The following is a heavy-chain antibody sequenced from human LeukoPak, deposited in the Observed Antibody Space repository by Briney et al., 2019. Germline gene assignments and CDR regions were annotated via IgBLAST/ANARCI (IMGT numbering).Heavy chain of an antibody. CDR1: GGSFSGYY. D-gene: IGHD3-3*01. V-gene: IGHV4-34*01. J-gene: IGHJ6*03. CDR2: INHSGST. CDR3: GRLFYDFWSGHYYYYMDV. Sequence: SETLSLTCAVYGGSFSGYYWSWIRQPPGKGLEWIGEINHSGSTNYNPSLKSRVTISVDTSKNQFSLKLSSVTAADTAVYYCGRLFYDFWSGHYYYYMDVWGKGTTVTVSS.